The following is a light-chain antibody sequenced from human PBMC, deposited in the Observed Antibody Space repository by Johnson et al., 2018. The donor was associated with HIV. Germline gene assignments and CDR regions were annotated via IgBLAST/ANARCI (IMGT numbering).Light chain of an antibody. CDR2: DNN. V-gene: IGLV1-51*01. J-gene: IGLJ1*01. Sequence: QSVLTQPPSVSAAPGQKVTISCSGSSSNIGNNYVSWYQQLPGTAPKLLIYDNNKRPSGIPDRFSVSKSGTSATLGITGLQTGDEADYYLGTWDSSLSASYVFGTGTKVTVL. CDR1: SSNIGNNY. CDR3: GTWDSSLSASYV.